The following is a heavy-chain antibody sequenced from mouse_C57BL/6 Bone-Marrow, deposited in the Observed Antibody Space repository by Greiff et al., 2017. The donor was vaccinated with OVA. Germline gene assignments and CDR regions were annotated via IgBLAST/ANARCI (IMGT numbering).Heavy chain of an antibody. Sequence: QVQLQQSGAELVKPGASVKLSCKASGYTFTSYWMHWVKQRPGRGLEWIGRIDPNSGGTKYNEKFKSKATLTVDKPSSTAYMQLSSLTSEDSAVYYCARSDYGSSHQAWFAYWGQGTLVTVSA. D-gene: IGHD1-1*01. CDR2: IDPNSGGT. J-gene: IGHJ3*01. V-gene: IGHV1-72*01. CDR3: ARSDYGSSHQAWFAY. CDR1: GYTFTSYW.